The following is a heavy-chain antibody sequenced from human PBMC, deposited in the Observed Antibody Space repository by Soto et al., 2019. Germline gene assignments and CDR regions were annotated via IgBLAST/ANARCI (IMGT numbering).Heavy chain of an antibody. CDR1: GGCISSYY. Sequence: QVQLQESGPGLVKPSETLSLTCTVSGGCISSYYWSWIRQPPGKGLEWIGYIYYSGSTNYNPSLKSRVTISVDTSKNHFSLKLSSVTAADTAVYYCARRYSSSFDYWGQGTLVTVSS. D-gene: IGHD6-13*01. J-gene: IGHJ4*02. CDR3: ARRYSSSFDY. CDR2: IYYSGST. V-gene: IGHV4-59*08.